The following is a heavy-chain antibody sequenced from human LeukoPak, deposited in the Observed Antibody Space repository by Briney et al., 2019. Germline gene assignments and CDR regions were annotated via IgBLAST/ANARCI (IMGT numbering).Heavy chain of an antibody. D-gene: IGHD2-15*01. CDR3: ARGTSSWENWFDP. CDR1: EFIFSSYW. V-gene: IGHV3-23*01. CDR2: ISGSGGST. Sequence: GGSLRLSCAASEFIFSSYWMSWVRQAPGKGLEWVSAISGSGGSTYYADSVKGRFTISRDNAKNSLYLQMNSLRAEDTAVYYCARGTSSWENWFDPWGQGTLVTVSS. J-gene: IGHJ5*02.